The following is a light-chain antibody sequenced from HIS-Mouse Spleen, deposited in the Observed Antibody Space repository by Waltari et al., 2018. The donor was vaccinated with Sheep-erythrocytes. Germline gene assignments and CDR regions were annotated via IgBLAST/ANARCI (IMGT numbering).Light chain of an antibody. CDR2: AAS. V-gene: IGKV1-39*01. CDR1: QSLLHSNGYNY. J-gene: IGKJ4*01. Sequence: MTQSPLSLPVTPGEPASISCRSSQSLLHSNGYNYLDWYQQKPGKDPKLLIYAASSLQSGVPSRFSGSGSGTDFTLTISSLQPEDFATYYCQQSYSTPPLTFGGGTKVEIK. CDR3: QQSYSTPPLT.